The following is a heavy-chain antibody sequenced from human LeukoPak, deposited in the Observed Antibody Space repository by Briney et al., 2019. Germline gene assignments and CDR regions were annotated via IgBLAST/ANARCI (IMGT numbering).Heavy chain of an antibody. J-gene: IGHJ4*02. CDR2: INPNSGGT. V-gene: IGHV1-2*02. CDR1: GYTFTGYY. CDR3: ARESLVGATIDY. D-gene: IGHD1-26*01. Sequence: ASVKVSCKASGYTFTGYYMHWVRQAPGQGLEWMGWINPNSGGTNYAQKFQGRVTMTRDTPISTAYMELSRLRSDDTAVYYCARESLVGATIDYWGQGTLVTVSS.